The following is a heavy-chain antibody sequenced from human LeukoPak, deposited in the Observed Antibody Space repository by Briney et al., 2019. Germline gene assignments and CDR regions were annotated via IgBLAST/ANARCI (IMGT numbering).Heavy chain of an antibody. CDR1: GFMLNNYD. D-gene: IGHD3-10*01. Sequence: GGSLRLSCAASGFMLNNYDMHWVRQAPGRGLEWVAMIWYDESNKYYADSVKGRFTISRDNSKNTLYLQMNSLRVDDTAIYYCARTAWNYFGSGNYYAPDYWGQGTLVTVSS. V-gene: IGHV3-33*01. J-gene: IGHJ4*02. CDR3: ARTAWNYFGSGNYYAPDY. CDR2: IWYDESNK.